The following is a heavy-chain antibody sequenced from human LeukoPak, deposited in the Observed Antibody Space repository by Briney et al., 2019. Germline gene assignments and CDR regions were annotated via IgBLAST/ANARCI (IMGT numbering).Heavy chain of an antibody. D-gene: IGHD3-10*01. CDR2: ISSSSSYI. CDR3: TCRFGELFRDY. Sequence: GGSLRLSCAASGFTLSTYTMNWVRQAPGKGLEWVSSISSSSSYIYYADSVKGRFTISRDDAKNSLSLQMNSLKTEDTAVYYCTCRFGELFRDYWGQGTLVTVSS. CDR1: GFTLSTYT. J-gene: IGHJ4*02. V-gene: IGHV3-21*04.